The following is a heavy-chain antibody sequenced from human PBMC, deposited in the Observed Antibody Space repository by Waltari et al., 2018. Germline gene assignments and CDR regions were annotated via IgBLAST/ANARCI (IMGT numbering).Heavy chain of an antibody. CDR2: NYYSGST. J-gene: IGHJ5*02. V-gene: IGHV4-39*07. Sequence: QLQLQESGPGLVQPSETLSLTCTVSGGSISSSSYYWGWIRQPPGKGLEWIGFNYYSGSTYYNPSLKRRVTISVDTSKNQFSLKLSSVTAADTAVYYCAGRILNWFDPWGQGTLVTVSS. CDR3: AGRILNWFDP. CDR1: GGSISSSSYY.